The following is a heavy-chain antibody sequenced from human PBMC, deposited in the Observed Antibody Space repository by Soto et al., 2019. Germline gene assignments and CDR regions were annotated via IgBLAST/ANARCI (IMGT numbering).Heavy chain of an antibody. CDR1: GYTFTSYD. J-gene: IGHJ4*02. CDR3: ARFLGYCTNGVCSLIDY. D-gene: IGHD2-8*01. V-gene: IGHV1-8*01. CDR2: MNPNSGNT. Sequence: ASVKVSCKASGYTFTSYDINWVRQATGQGLEWMGWMNPNSGNTGYAQKFQGRVTMTRNTSISTAYMELSSLRSEDTAVYYCARFLGYCTNGVCSLIDYWGQGTLVTVSS.